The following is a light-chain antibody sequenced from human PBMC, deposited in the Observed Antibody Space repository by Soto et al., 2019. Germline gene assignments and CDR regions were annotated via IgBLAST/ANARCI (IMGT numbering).Light chain of an antibody. CDR2: DVR. Sequence: QSALTQPASVSGSPGQSITISCTGTSSDVGGYNYVSWYQQHPAKAPKLMIYDVRNRPSAVSNRFSGSKSVNTASLTISGLQAEDEADYYCSSYTTVSTYVFGTGTKLTVL. J-gene: IGLJ1*01. CDR3: SSYTTVSTYV. V-gene: IGLV2-14*01. CDR1: SSDVGGYNY.